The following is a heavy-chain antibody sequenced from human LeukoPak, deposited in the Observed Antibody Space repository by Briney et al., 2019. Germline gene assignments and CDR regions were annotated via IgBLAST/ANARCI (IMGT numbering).Heavy chain of an antibody. D-gene: IGHD3-10*01. Sequence: SETLSLTCTVSGGSISSYYWSWIRQPPGKGLEWIGYIYYSGSTNYNPSLKSRVTISVDTSKNQFSLKLSSVTAADTAVYYCAGMVRGVPYWGQGTLVTVSS. V-gene: IGHV4-59*01. CDR2: IYYSGST. CDR3: AGMVRGVPY. CDR1: GGSISSYY. J-gene: IGHJ4*02.